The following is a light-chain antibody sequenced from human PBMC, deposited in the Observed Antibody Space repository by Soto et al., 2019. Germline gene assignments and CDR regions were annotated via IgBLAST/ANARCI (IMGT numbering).Light chain of an antibody. J-gene: IGKJ1*01. CDR1: QNIGSN. V-gene: IGKV3-15*01. CDR2: GAP. CDR3: QQYNNWPRT. Sequence: ETVVTQSPATLSVSPGERATLSCRASQNIGSNLAWYQQQPGQAPRLLIYGAPTRATGVPARFSGSGSGTDFTLTISSLQSEDFAVYYCQQYNNWPRTFGQGTKVDIK.